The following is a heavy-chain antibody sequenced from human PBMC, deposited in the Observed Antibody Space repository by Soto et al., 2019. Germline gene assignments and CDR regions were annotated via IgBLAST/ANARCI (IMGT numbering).Heavy chain of an antibody. CDR2: IKFDESTT. D-gene: IGHD2-8*01. Sequence: EVQVVESGGGLIQPGGSLSLSCVASGFTFNIYWMHSVRQAPENGLVWVSRIKFDESTTSYVDSVKGRFTIPSDNANNTVFLLMISLRADDTGVYYRPRGMCNSYGVDVWGQGTKLTGSS. CDR1: GFTFNIYW. CDR3: PRGMCNSYGVDV. J-gene: IGHJ6*02. V-gene: IGHV3-74*01.